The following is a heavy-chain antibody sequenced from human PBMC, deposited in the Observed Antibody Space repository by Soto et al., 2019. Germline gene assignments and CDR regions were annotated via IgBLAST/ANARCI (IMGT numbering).Heavy chain of an antibody. CDR3: AGYCSSTSCPDY. CDR1: GGSIISGDYY. V-gene: IGHV4-30-4*01. Sequence: SETLSVTCTFSGGSIISGDYYWSWIRQPPGKGLEWIGYIYYSGSTYYNPSLKSRVTISVDTSKNQFSLKLSSVTAADTAVYYCAGYCSSTSCPDYWGQGTLVTVS. CDR2: IYYSGST. D-gene: IGHD2-2*01. J-gene: IGHJ4*02.